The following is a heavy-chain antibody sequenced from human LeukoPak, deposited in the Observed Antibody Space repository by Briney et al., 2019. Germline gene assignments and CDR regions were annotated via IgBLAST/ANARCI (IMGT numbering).Heavy chain of an antibody. CDR2: ISSSSSYI. D-gene: IGHD2-2*01. V-gene: IGHV3-21*01. CDR1: GFTFSSYS. Sequence: GGSLRLSCAASGFTFSSYSMNWVRQAPGKGLEWVSSISSSSSYIYYADSVKGRFTISRDNAKNSLYLQMNSLRAEDTAVYYCARDGIVVVPAARASYSYYRAVGGKGTPVTVSS. J-gene: IGHJ6*03. CDR3: ARDGIVVVPAARASYSYYRAV.